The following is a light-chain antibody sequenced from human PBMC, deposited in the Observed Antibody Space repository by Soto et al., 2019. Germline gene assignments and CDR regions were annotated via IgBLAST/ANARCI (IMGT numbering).Light chain of an antibody. Sequence: DIQMTQSPSTLSASVGDRVTITCRASQSISSWLAWYQQKPGKAPKLLIYKASSLESWVPSRFSGSGSGTEFTLTISSLQPDDFATYYCQQYNSYSPNTFGQGTKLEIK. CDR2: KAS. CDR3: QQYNSYSPNT. V-gene: IGKV1-5*03. CDR1: QSISSW. J-gene: IGKJ2*01.